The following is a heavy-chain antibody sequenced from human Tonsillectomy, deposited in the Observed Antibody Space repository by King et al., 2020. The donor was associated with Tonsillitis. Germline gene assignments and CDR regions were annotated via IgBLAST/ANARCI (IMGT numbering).Heavy chain of an antibody. CDR2: IYYSGST. V-gene: IGHV4-31*03. CDR3: ARVVVVVPAAILP. Sequence: LQLQESGPGLVKPSQTLSLTCTVSGGSISSGGYYWSWIRQHPGKGLEWIGYIYYSGSTYYNPSLMSRVTISVDTSKNQFSLKLSSVTAADTAVYYCARVVVVVPAAILPWGQGTLVTVSS. CDR1: GGSISSGGYY. D-gene: IGHD2-2*01. J-gene: IGHJ4*02.